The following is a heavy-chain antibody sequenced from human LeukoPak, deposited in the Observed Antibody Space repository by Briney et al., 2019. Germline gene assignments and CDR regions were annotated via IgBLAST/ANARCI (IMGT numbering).Heavy chain of an antibody. CDR2: IIPIFGTA. D-gene: IGHD3-10*01. CDR3: ARGSSRSFDI. CDR1: GGTFSSYA. Sequence: GASVKVSCKASGGTFSSYAISWVRQAPGQGLEWMGGIIPIFGTANYAQKFQGRVTMTRSTSINTAYMELSSLRSEDTAVYYCARGSSRSFDIWGLGTMVTVSS. V-gene: IGHV1-69*05. J-gene: IGHJ3*02.